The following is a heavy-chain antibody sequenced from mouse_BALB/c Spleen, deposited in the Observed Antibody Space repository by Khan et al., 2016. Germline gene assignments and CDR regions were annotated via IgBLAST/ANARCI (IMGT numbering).Heavy chain of an antibody. V-gene: IGHV3-6*02. CDR1: GYSITSGYY. CDR2: ISYDGSN. CDR3: ATYGNYEGFAY. D-gene: IGHD2-1*01. J-gene: IGHJ3*01. Sequence: EVQLQESGPGLVKPSQSLSLTCSVTGYSITSGYYWNWIRQFPGNKLEWMGYISYDGSNNYNPTLKNRISITRDTSKNQVFLKLNSVTTEDTAAYYCATYGNYEGFAYWGQGTLVTVSA.